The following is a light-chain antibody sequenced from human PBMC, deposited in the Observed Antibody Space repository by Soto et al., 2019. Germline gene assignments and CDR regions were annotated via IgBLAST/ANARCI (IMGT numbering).Light chain of an antibody. Sequence: QSVLTQPASVSGSPGQSITISCTGTSSDYVSWYQQHPDKAPKLMIYEVSNRPSGISNRFSGSKSGNTASLTISGLQAEDEADYYCTSYTASSTWVFGGGTKLTVL. V-gene: IGLV2-14*01. CDR1: SSDY. J-gene: IGLJ3*02. CDR3: TSYTASSTWV. CDR2: EVS.